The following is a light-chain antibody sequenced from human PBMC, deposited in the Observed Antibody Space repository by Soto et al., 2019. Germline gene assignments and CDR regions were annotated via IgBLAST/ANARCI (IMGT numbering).Light chain of an antibody. V-gene: IGKV3-20*01. CDR1: QSVSSSF. Sequence: EMVLTQSPGTLSLSPGERATLSCRASQSVSSSFLAWYQQKPGQAPRLLIYGASRRATGIPDRFSGSGSGTDFTLTISRLAPEDFAVYCCQQYGSSPYTFGQGTKLEI. CDR2: GAS. J-gene: IGKJ2*01. CDR3: QQYGSSPYT.